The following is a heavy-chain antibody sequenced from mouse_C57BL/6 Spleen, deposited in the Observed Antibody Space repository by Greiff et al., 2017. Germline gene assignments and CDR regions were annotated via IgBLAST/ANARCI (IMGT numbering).Heavy chain of an antibody. CDR1: GYTFTSYW. J-gene: IGHJ1*03. CDR2: IDPSDSET. CDR3: ATGNYYGSSWYFDV. V-gene: IGHV1-52*01. Sequence: QVQLKQPGAELVRPGSSVKLSCKASGYTFTSYWMHWVKQRPIQGLEWIGNIDPSDSETHYNQKFKDKATLTVDKSSSTAYMQLSSLTSEDSAVYYCATGNYYGSSWYFDVWGTGTTVTVSS. D-gene: IGHD1-1*01.